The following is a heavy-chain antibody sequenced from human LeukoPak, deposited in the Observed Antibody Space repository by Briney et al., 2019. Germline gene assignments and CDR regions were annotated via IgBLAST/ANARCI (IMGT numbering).Heavy chain of an antibody. CDR3: ARGLTRGMDV. CDR1: EFTFSNFY. V-gene: IGHV3-11*01. Sequence: GGSLRLSCAASEFTFSNFYMSWIRQAPGKGLEWVSYISSSGSAIYCADSVKGRFTISRDNAKNSLYLQMNSLRAEDTAVYYCARGLTRGMDVWGQGTTVTVSS. J-gene: IGHJ6*02. CDR2: ISSSGSAI.